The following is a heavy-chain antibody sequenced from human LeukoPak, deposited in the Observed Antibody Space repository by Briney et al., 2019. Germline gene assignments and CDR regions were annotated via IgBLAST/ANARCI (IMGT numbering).Heavy chain of an antibody. V-gene: IGHV3-11*06. CDR3: VRVFTMIVVDALDI. Sequence: GGSLRLSCAASGFTFSDYYMSWIRQAPGKGLEWVSYISSSSSYTNYADSVKGRFTISRDNAKNSLYLQMNSLRAEDTAVYYCVRVFTMIVVDALDIWGQGTMVTVSS. J-gene: IGHJ3*02. CDR2: ISSSSSYT. CDR1: GFTFSDYY. D-gene: IGHD3-22*01.